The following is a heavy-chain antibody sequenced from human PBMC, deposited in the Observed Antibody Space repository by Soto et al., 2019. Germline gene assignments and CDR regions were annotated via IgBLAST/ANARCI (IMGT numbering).Heavy chain of an antibody. D-gene: IGHD4-4*01. CDR2: IYYSGNT. CDR1: GAPITTQY. J-gene: IGHJ4*02. CDR3: ARGSDYSKVGY. V-gene: IGHV4-59*11. Sequence: SETLSLTCTVSGAPITTQYWSWIRQPPGQGLEWIGYIYYSGNTKYNPSLKSRVTISGDTSKNQVSLKLTSVTAADTAVYYCARGSDYSKVGYWGQGTLVTVSS.